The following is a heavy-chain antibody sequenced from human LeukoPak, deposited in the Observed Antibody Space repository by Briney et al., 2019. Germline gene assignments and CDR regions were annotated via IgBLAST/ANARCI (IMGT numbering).Heavy chain of an antibody. V-gene: IGHV1-69*01. CDR3: AWGRFLEWLPDY. J-gene: IGHJ4*02. CDR2: TIPIFGTA. Sequence: SVKVSCKASGGTFSSYAISWVRQAPGQGLEWMGGTIPIFGTANYAQKFQGRVTITADESTCTAYMELSSLRSEDTAVYYCAWGRFLEWLPDYWGQGTLVTVSS. CDR1: GGTFSSYA. D-gene: IGHD3-3*01.